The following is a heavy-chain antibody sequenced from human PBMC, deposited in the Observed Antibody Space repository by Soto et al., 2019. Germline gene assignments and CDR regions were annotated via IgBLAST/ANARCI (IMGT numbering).Heavy chain of an antibody. CDR2: IYHSGRT. D-gene: IGHD1-26*01. J-gene: IGHJ4*02. V-gene: IGHV4-4*02. Sequence: QVQLQESGPGVVKPSGTLSLTCAVSGGSVSSDYWWSWVLLPPGKGLEWIGEIYHSGRTNYNPSLTSRVTISLDKSKNQLTMIWISVTASDTAVYYCARDRPSYGRIDDYCGQGTLVTVSS. CDR1: GGSVSSDYW. CDR3: ARDRPSYGRIDDY.